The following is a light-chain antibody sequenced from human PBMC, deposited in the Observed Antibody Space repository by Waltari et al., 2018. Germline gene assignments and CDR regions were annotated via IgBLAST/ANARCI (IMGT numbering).Light chain of an antibody. CDR1: QGISSY. J-gene: IGKJ4*01. V-gene: IGKV1-9*01. CDR2: AAS. Sequence: DIQLTQSPSFLSASIGDRVTITCRASQGISSYLAWYQQKPGKAPKILIYAASTLQSGVPSRFSGSGSGTEFTLTISSLQPEDFATYYCQELNTYPQSLTFGGGTKVEI. CDR3: QELNTYPQSLT.